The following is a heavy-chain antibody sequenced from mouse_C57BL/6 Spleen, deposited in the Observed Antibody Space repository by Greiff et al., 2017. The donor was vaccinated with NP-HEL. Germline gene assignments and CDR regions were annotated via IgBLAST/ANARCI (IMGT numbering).Heavy chain of an antibody. CDR1: GYAFSSSW. D-gene: IGHD1-1*01. CDR2: IYPGDGDT. Sequence: QVQLQQSGPELVKPGASVKISCKASGYAFSSSWMNWVKQRPGKGLEWIGRIYPGDGDTNYNGKFKGKATLTADKSSSTAYMRLSSLTSEDSAVYFCARDYYGSNWYFDVWGTGTTVTVSS. J-gene: IGHJ1*02. CDR3: ARDYYGSNWYFDV. V-gene: IGHV1-82*01.